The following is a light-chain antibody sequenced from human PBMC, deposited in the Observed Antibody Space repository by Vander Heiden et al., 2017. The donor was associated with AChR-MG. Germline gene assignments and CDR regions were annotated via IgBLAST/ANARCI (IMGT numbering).Light chain of an antibody. J-gene: IGKJ2*01. CDR2: GAS. CDR1: ESVSTK. CDR3: QHYYKWPPGT. Sequence: EIVMTQSPATLSVSPGDGATLSCSASESVSTKIAWYQLRPGQPPRLLIYGASTRATGIPDRFSGRGSGAEFTLTISSLQSEDSAVYYCQHYYKWPPGTFGQGTKVEIK. V-gene: IGKV3-15*01.